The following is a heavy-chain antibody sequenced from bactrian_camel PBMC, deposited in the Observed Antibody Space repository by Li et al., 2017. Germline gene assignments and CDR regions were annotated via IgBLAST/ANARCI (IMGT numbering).Heavy chain of an antibody. J-gene: IGHJ4*01. CDR3: AARDGGSWYRYDRLRTLEQGWYAF. D-gene: IGHD6*01. CDR1: QYMSRNCG. V-gene: IGHV3S53*01. CDR2: VTREGTI. Sequence: HVQLVESGGGSVQAGGSLKLSCITSQYMSRNCGEAWHRQVPGRERELVASVTREGTIFYANSVMGRFTISYDLTNNTVYLQMNSPKTEDTAMYYCAARDGGSWYRYDRLRTLEQGWYAFWGQGTQVTVS.